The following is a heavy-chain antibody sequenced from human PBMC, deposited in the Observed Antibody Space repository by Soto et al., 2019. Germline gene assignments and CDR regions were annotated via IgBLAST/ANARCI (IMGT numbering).Heavy chain of an antibody. V-gene: IGHV1-8*01. CDR2: MNPNSGNT. Sequence: QVQLVQSGAEVKKPGASVKVSCKASGYTFTSYDINWVRQATGQGLEWMGWMNPNSGNTGYAQKFQGRVTMTRNTAISTAYMELSSLRSEDTAVYYCARDGILWFGAPTSTGWFDPWGQGTLVTVAS. D-gene: IGHD3-10*01. J-gene: IGHJ5*02. CDR1: GYTFTSYD. CDR3: ARDGILWFGAPTSTGWFDP.